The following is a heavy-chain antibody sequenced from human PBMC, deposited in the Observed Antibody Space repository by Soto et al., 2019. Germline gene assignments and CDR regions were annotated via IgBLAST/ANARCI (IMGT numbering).Heavy chain of an antibody. D-gene: IGHD6-19*01. CDR1: GFTFSSYA. V-gene: IGHV3-23*01. CDR2: ISGSGGST. Sequence: PGGSLRLSCAASGFTFSSYAMSWVRQAPGKGLEWFSAISGSGGSTYYADSVKGRFTISRDNSKNTLYLQMNSLRAEDTAVYYCAKVKDSSGWYPGYYYYYMDVWGKGTTVTVSS. CDR3: AKVKDSSGWYPGYYYYYMDV. J-gene: IGHJ6*03.